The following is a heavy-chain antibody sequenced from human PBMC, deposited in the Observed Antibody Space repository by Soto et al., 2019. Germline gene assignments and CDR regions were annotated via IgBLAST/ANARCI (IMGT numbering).Heavy chain of an antibody. J-gene: IGHJ4*02. D-gene: IGHD3-3*01. V-gene: IGHV3-11*06. Sequence: GGSLRLSCAASGFTFSDYYMSWIRQAPGKGLEWVSSISSSSSYIYYADSVKGRFTISRDNAKNSLYLQMNSLRAEDTAVYYCARGTTYYDFWSGYSPDYWGQGTLVTVSS. CDR2: ISSSSSYI. CDR1: GFTFSDYY. CDR3: ARGTTYYDFWSGYSPDY.